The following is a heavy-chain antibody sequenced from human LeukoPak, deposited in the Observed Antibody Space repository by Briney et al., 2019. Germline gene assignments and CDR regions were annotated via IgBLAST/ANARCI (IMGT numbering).Heavy chain of an antibody. D-gene: IGHD5-18*01. Sequence: PSETLSLTCTVSGGSISSGGYYWSWIRQHPGKGLEWIGYIYYSGSTYYNPSLKSRVTISVDTSKNQFSLKLSSVTAADTAVYYCASTPQSRYSYGYWFDPWGQGTLVTVSS. CDR2: IYYSGST. CDR3: ASTPQSRYSYGYWFDP. CDR1: GGSISSGGYY. V-gene: IGHV4-31*03. J-gene: IGHJ5*02.